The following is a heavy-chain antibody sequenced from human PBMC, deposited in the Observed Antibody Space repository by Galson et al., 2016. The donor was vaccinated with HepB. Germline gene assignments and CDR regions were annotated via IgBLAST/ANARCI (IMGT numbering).Heavy chain of an antibody. V-gene: IGHV3-21*01. CDR3: AREPVRLDDLLTGPPKNPDY. J-gene: IGHJ4*02. CDR1: GFTFSTYA. CDR2: ISGGSSYI. D-gene: IGHD3-9*01. Sequence: SLRLSCAASGFTFSTYAMSWVRQAPGKGLDWVSAISGGSSYIFYADSVRGRFTISRDNAKNAVYLQMHSLRAEDTAVYYCAREPVRLDDLLTGPPKNPDYWGQGTLVTVSS.